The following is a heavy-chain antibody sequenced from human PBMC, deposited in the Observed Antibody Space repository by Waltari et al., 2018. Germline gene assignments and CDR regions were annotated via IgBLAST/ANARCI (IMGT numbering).Heavy chain of an antibody. CDR1: GVSITSNRHY. D-gene: IGHD1-1*01. CDR2: MSYTGAT. J-gene: IGHJ3*01. CDR3: ATYIGASVGTAAFDV. V-gene: IGHV4-39*01. Sequence: QLQLQDSGPGLVKPSETLSLTCSVSGVSITSNRHYWGWIRQPPGQGLEWIGTMSYTGATYSSPSLESRVTVSRDTSKNQLSLKLVSVTAADTAVYYCATYIGASVGTAAFDVWGQGTMVAVSS.